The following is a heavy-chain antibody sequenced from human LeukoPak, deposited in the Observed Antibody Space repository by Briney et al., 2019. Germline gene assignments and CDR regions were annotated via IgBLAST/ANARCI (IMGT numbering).Heavy chain of an antibody. CDR2: INHSGST. V-gene: IGHV4-39*07. CDR1: GGSISSGDYY. CDR3: ARGTTRMTMVRGVIIT. Sequence: PSETLSLTCTVSGGSISSGDYYWSWIRQPPGKGLEWIGEINHSGSTNYNPSLKSRVTISVDTSKNQFSLKLSSVTAADTAVYYCARGTTRMTMVRGVIITLGQRPLVNV. D-gene: IGHD3-10*01. J-gene: IGHJ5*02.